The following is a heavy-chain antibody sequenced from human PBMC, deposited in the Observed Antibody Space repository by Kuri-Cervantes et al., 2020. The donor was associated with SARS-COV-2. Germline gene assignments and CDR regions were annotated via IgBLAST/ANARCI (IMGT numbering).Heavy chain of an antibody. V-gene: IGHV3-23*01. Sequence: GESLKISCAASGFTFSSYAMSWVRQAPGKGLEWVSAISGSGGSTYYADSVKGRFTTSRDNSKNTLYLQMNRLRAEDTAVYYCAKGDYCSSTSCYSYYYYYGMDVWGQGTTVTVSS. CDR2: ISGSGGST. CDR1: GFTFSSYA. D-gene: IGHD2-2*01. J-gene: IGHJ6*02. CDR3: AKGDYCSSTSCYSYYYYYGMDV.